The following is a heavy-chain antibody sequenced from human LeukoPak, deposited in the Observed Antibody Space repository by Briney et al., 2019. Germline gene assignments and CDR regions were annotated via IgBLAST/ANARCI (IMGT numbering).Heavy chain of an antibody. CDR1: GGSISTYY. D-gene: IGHD3-10*01. CDR3: AREDRASGRGLDP. V-gene: IGHV4-4*07. J-gene: IGHJ5*02. CDR2: IYVDGST. Sequence: SETLSLTCTVSGGSISTYYWSWIRQATGKGLEWIGRIYVDGSTNYNPSLKSRVTMSVDTSKNQFSLNLSSVTAADTAVYHCAREDRASGRGLDPWGQGTLVTVSS.